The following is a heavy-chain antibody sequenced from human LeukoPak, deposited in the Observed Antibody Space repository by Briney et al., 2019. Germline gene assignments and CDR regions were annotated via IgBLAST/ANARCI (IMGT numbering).Heavy chain of an antibody. CDR3: AKDQTPNSIWYYYYYMDV. J-gene: IGHJ6*03. V-gene: IGHV3-30*02. CDR2: IRYDGSNK. Sequence: PGGTLRLSCAASGVTFSSYGMHWVRQAPGKGLEWVAFIRYDGSNKYYADSVKGRFTISRDNSKNTLYLQMNSLRAEDTAVYYCAKDQTPNSIWYYYYYMDVWGKGTTVTVSS. D-gene: IGHD2/OR15-2a*01. CDR1: GVTFSSYG.